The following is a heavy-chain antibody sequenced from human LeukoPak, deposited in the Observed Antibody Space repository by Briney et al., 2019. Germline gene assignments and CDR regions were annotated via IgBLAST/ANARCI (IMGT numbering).Heavy chain of an antibody. J-gene: IGHJ4*02. CDR2: IYTSGST. CDR3: AREPTYCSGGSCEWY. D-gene: IGHD2-15*01. Sequence: KTSETLSLTCTVSGGSISSGSYYWSWIRQPAGKGLEWIGRIYTSGSTNYNPSLKSRVTISVDTSKNQFSLKLSSVTAADTAVYYCAREPTYCSGGSCEWYWGQGTLVTVSS. CDR1: GGSISSGSYY. V-gene: IGHV4-61*02.